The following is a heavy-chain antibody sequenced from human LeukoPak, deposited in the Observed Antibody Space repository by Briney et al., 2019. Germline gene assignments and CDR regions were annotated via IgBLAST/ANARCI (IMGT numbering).Heavy chain of an antibody. CDR1: GYPFSSYY. CDR2: ISAYNGDT. J-gene: IGHJ5*02. D-gene: IGHD2-2*02. V-gene: IGHV1-18*01. CDR3: ARDGLSYTNPNNWFDP. Sequence: ASVKVSCKASGYPFSSYYIYWVRQAPGQGLEWMGWISAYNGDTNYAQNFQGRVTMTTDTSTDTAYMELRSLRSDDSAVYYCARDGLSYTNPNNWFDPWGQGTLVTVSS.